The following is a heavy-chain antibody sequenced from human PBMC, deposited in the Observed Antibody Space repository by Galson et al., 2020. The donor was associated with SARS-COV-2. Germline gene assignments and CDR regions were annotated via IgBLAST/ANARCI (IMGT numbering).Heavy chain of an antibody. CDR2: IYWDDDK. CDR3: AHRGSSGWWGDYFDY. J-gene: IGHJ4*02. Sequence: SAPTLAKPTQTLTLTCTFSGFSLSTSGVGVGWIRQPPGKALEWLALIYWDDDKRYSPSPKSRLTITKDTSKNQVVLTMTNMDPVDTATYYCAHRGSSGWWGDYFDYWGQGTLVTVSS. D-gene: IGHD6-19*01. CDR1: GFSLSTSGVG. V-gene: IGHV2-5*02.